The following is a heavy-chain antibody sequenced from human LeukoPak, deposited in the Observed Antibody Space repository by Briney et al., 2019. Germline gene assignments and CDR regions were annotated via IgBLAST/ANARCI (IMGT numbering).Heavy chain of an antibody. CDR1: GFTFSNYA. D-gene: IGHD2-2*01. Sequence: GGSLRLSCAASGFTFSNYAMNWVRQAPGTGLEWVSAISGSSASTYYADSVKGRFTISRDNSKNTLYLQMNSLRAEDAAVYYCARGYWRSTNWFDPWGQGTLVTVSS. J-gene: IGHJ5*02. V-gene: IGHV3-23*01. CDR2: ISGSSAST. CDR3: ARGYWRSTNWFDP.